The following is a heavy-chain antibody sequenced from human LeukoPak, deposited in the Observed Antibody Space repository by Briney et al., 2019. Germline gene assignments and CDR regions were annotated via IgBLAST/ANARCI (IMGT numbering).Heavy chain of an antibody. Sequence: SETLSLTCTVSGGSISSSSYYWGWVRQPPGKGLEWIGSIYYSGSTYYNPSLKSRVTISVDTSKNQFSLKLSSVTAADTAVYYCARAPLKYSSSTYYFDYWGQGTLVTVSS. J-gene: IGHJ4*02. CDR1: GGSISSSSYY. D-gene: IGHD6-6*01. CDR3: ARAPLKYSSSTYYFDY. CDR2: IYYSGST. V-gene: IGHV4-39*01.